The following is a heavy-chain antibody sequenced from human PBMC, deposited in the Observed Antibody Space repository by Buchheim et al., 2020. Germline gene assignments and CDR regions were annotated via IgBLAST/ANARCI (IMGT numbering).Heavy chain of an antibody. J-gene: IGHJ6*02. D-gene: IGHD5-24*01. Sequence: EVQLVESGGGLVKPGGSLRLSCAASGFTFSSYSMNWVRQAPGKGLEWVSSISSSSSYIYYADSVKGRFTISRDNAKNSLYPQMNSLRAEDTAVYYCARKMATIGYYYYYGMDVWGQGTT. CDR3: ARKMATIGYYYYYGMDV. CDR1: GFTFSSYS. CDR2: ISSSSSYI. V-gene: IGHV3-21*01.